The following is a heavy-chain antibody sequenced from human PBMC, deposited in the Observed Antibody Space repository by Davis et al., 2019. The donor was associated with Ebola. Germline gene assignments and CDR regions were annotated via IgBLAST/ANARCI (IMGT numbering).Heavy chain of an antibody. CDR1: GFTFSSYD. J-gene: IGHJ4*02. D-gene: IGHD6-13*01. V-gene: IGHV3-13*01. CDR2: IGTAGDT. Sequence: GESLKISCAASGFTFSSYDMHWVRQATGKGLEWVSAIGTAGDTYYPGSVKGRLTISREHAKNSLYLQMNSLRAGDTAVYYCARARFGSSCYDYWGQGTLVTVSS. CDR3: ARARFGSSCYDY.